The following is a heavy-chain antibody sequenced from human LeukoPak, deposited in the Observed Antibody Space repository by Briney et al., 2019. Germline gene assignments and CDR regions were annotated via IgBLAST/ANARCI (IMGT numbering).Heavy chain of an antibody. D-gene: IGHD6-19*01. J-gene: IGHJ4*02. CDR2: ISGSGGST. V-gene: IGHV3-23*01. CDR1: GFTFSSYA. CDR3: ARGRNKQWLVGRWGY. Sequence: GGSLRLSCAASGFTFSSYAMSWVRQAPGKGLEWVSAISGSGGSTYYADSVKGRFTISRDNSKNTLYLQMNSLRAEDTAVYYCARGRNKQWLVGRWGYWGQGTLVTVSS.